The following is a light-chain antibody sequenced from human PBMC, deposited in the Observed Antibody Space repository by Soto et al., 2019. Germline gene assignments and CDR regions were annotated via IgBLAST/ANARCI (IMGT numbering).Light chain of an antibody. J-gene: IGKJ1*01. Sequence: EIMLTHSQAPLSLSPCERATLSFRASQSVSSSLAWYQQKPGQAPRLLIYDASNRATGIPIRFSGSGSGTDFTLTISSLDPEDFAVYYCQQRSNWPGTFGQGTKVDIK. V-gene: IGKV3-11*01. CDR2: DAS. CDR1: QSVSSS. CDR3: QQRSNWPGT.